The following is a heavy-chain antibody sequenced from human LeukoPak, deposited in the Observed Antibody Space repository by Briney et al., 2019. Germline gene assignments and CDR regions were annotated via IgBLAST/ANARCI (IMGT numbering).Heavy chain of an antibody. CDR1: GGTFSSYA. J-gene: IGHJ4*02. V-gene: IGHV1-69*05. D-gene: IGHD6-19*01. Sequence: ASVKVSCRASGGTFSSYAISWVRQAPAQGLEWMGRIIPIFGTANYAQKFQGRVTITTDESTGTAYMELSSLRSEDTAVYYCAVYSSGWYGANYYFDYWGQGTLVTVSS. CDR2: IIPIFGTA. CDR3: AVYSSGWYGANYYFDY.